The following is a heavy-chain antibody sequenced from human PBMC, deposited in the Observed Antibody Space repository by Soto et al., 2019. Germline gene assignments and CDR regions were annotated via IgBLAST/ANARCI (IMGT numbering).Heavy chain of an antibody. Sequence: ASVKVSCKASGYTFTGYYIHWVRQAPGQGLEWIGWINPKSGGTHYAQNFQGWVTMARDTSISTAYMELSRLKSDDTAGYYCARAYCSGTSCYAANYYYYMDVCGTGTTVTVSS. CDR2: INPKSGGT. CDR3: ARAYCSGTSCYAANYYYYMDV. CDR1: GYTFTGYY. D-gene: IGHD2-2*01. V-gene: IGHV1-2*04. J-gene: IGHJ6*03.